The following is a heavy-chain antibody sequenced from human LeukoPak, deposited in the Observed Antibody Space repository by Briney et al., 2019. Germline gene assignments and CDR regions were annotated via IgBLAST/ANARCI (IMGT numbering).Heavy chain of an antibody. CDR1: GYTFTSYD. D-gene: IGHD2-15*01. Sequence: GASVRVSCKASGYTFTSYDINWVRQATGQGLEWMGWMNPNSGNTGYAQEFQGRVTITRNTSISTAYMELSSLRSEDTAVYYCARAPCMGGSCYSHWFDPWGQGTLVTVSS. J-gene: IGHJ5*02. CDR3: ARAPCMGGSCYSHWFDP. V-gene: IGHV1-8*03. CDR2: MNPNSGNT.